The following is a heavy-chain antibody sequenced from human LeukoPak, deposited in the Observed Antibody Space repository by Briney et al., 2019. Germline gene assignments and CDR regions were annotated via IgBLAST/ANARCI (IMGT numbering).Heavy chain of an antibody. Sequence: GASVKVSCKASGGTFSSYATRWVRQAPGHGPELMGGIIPIFGTANYAQKFQGRVTITADESTSTAYMELSSLRSEDTAVYYCARGSAMVEGYNWFDPWGQGTLVTVSS. CDR2: IIPIFGTA. J-gene: IGHJ5*02. D-gene: IGHD4/OR15-4a*01. V-gene: IGHV1-69*13. CDR3: ARGSAMVEGYNWFDP. CDR1: GGTFSSYA.